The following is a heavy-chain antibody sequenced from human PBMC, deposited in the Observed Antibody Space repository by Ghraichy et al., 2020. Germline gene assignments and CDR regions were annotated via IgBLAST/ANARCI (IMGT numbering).Heavy chain of an antibody. Sequence: SETLSLTCTVSGDSLSSSTNYWGWIRQPPGKGLEWIGNFYYSGSSYHNPSLKSRVTISGYTSKNQFSLKLSSVTAADTACYYCERVHCSRSSCYCPDAFDIWGQGTMVTVSS. V-gene: IGHV4-39*01. CDR2: FYYSGSS. J-gene: IGHJ3*02. CDR1: GDSLSSSTNY. CDR3: ERVHCSRSSCYCPDAFDI. D-gene: IGHD2-2*01.